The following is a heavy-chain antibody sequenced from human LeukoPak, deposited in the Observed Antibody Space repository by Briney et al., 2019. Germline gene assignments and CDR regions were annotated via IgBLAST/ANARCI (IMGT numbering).Heavy chain of an antibody. D-gene: IGHD5-18*01. CDR3: ARLPHPYSYGDY. V-gene: IGHV3-21*01. Sequence: GGSLRLSCAASGFTFSSYSMNWVRQAPGKGLEWVSSISSSSSYIYYADSVKGRFTISRDNAKNSLYLQMNSLRAEDAAVYYCARLPHPYSYGDYWGQGTLVTVSS. CDR2: ISSSSSYI. J-gene: IGHJ4*02. CDR1: GFTFSSYS.